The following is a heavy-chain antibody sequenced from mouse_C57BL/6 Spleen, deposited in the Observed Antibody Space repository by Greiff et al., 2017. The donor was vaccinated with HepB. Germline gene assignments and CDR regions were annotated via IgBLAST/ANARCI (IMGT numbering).Heavy chain of an antibody. CDR3: ARSGGSDY. D-gene: IGHD3-1*01. CDR2: IDPSDSYT. CDR1: GYNFTSYW. J-gene: IGHJ2*01. V-gene: IGHV1-50*01. Sequence: QVQLQQPGAELVKPGASVKLSCKASGYNFTSYWMQWVKQRPGQGLEWIGEIDPSDSYTNYNQKFKGKATLTVDTSSSTAYMQLSSLTSEDSAVYYCARSGGSDYWGQGTTLTVSS.